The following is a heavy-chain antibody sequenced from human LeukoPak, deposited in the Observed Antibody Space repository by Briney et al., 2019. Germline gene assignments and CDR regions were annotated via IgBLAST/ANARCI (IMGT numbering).Heavy chain of an antibody. CDR2: INTNTGNP. Sequence: ASVKVSCKASGYTFTSYAMNWVRQAPGQGLEWMRWINTNTGNPTYAQGFTGRFVFSLDTSVSTAYLQIGSLKAEDTAVYYCARDGGDAYSGYPIDYWGQGTLVTVSS. CDR3: ARDGGDAYSGYPIDY. D-gene: IGHD5-12*01. V-gene: IGHV7-4-1*01. J-gene: IGHJ4*02. CDR1: GYTFTSYA.